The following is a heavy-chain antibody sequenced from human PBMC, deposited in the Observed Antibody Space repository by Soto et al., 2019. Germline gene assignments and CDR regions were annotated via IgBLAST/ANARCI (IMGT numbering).Heavy chain of an antibody. Sequence: SVPTLVNPTQTLTLACTFSGFSLSTSGMCGSWIRQPPGKALEWLALIDWDDDKYYSTSLRTRLTISKDTSKNQVVLTMTNMDPVDTATYYCERIRYYDSSGYSDFDYWGQGTLVTVYS. CDR3: ERIRYYDSSGYSDFDY. J-gene: IGHJ4*02. CDR2: IDWDDDK. CDR1: GFSLSTSGMC. V-gene: IGHV2-70*01. D-gene: IGHD3-22*01.